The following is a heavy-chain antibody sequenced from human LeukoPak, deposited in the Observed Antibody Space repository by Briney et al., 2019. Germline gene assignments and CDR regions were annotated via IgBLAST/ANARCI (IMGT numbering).Heavy chain of an antibody. CDR1: GGSFSGYY. V-gene: IGHV4-34*01. CDR3: ARDYYDSSGHIGGFDY. Sequence: SETLSLTCAVYGGSFSGYYWSWIRQPPGKGLEWIGEINHSGSTNYNPSLKSRVTISVDTSKNQFSLKLSSVTAADTAVYYCARDYYDSSGHIGGFDYWGQGTLVTVSS. CDR2: INHSGST. J-gene: IGHJ4*02. D-gene: IGHD3-22*01.